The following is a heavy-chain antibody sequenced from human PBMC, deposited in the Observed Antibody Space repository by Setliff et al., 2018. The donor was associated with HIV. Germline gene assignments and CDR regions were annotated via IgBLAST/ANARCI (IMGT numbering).Heavy chain of an antibody. CDR2: FIPMFGAT. V-gene: IGHV1-69*06. Sequence: SVKVSCKASGGTFSRSVFSWVRQAPGQGLEWMGRFIPMFGATKNAQRFQGRVTITADRSTSTVHMELRSLRSEGTAVYYCARELKGVYDSWSSSDPPYYFDNWGQGTLVTVSS. J-gene: IGHJ4*02. CDR3: ARELKGVYDSWSSSDPPYYFDN. D-gene: IGHD3-3*01. CDR1: GGTFSRSV.